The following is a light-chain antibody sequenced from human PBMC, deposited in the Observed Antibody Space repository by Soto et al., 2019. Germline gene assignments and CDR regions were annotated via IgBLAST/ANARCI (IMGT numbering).Light chain of an antibody. CDR1: SSNIGAGYD. CDR3: QSYDSSLSGHVV. V-gene: IGLV1-40*01. J-gene: IGLJ2*01. CDR2: GNN. Sequence: QSVLTQPPSVSGAPGQRVTISCTGSSSNIGAGYDVHWYQQLPGTAPKLLIYGNNNRPSGVPDRFSGSKSGTSASLAITGLQAEDEADYYCQSYDSSLSGHVVFGGGIKLTVL.